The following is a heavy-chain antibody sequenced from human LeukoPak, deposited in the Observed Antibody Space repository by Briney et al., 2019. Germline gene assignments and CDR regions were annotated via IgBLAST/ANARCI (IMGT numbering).Heavy chain of an antibody. V-gene: IGHV3-21*01. CDR2: ISSSSSYI. D-gene: IGHD3-9*01. Sequence: TGGSLRLSCAASGFTFSSYSMNWVRQAPGKGLEWVSSISSSSSYIYYADSVKGRFTISRDNAKNSLYLQMNSLRAEDTAVYYCARVILTGPHYFDYWGQGTLVTVSS. J-gene: IGHJ4*02. CDR3: ARVILTGPHYFDY. CDR1: GFTFSSYS.